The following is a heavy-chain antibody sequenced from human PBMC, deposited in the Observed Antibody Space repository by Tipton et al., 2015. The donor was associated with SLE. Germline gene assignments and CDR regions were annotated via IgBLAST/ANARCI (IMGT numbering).Heavy chain of an antibody. Sequence: TLSLTCTVSGGSISSSSYYWGWIRQPPGKGLEWIGNINTGGGTYRNPSLMSRVTISVDTSKTQFSLIVTSVTAADTAVYYCVRGPWAYYYYMDVWGKGTKVTVSS. V-gene: IGHV4-39*07. CDR1: GGSISSSSYY. J-gene: IGHJ6*03. CDR2: INTGGGT. CDR3: VRGPWAYYYYMDV. D-gene: IGHD7-27*01.